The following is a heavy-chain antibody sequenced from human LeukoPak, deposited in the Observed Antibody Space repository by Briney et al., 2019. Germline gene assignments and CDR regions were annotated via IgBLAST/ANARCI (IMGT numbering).Heavy chain of an antibody. D-gene: IGHD6-19*01. V-gene: IGHV4-59*08. Sequence: PSETLSLTCTVSGGSISSYYWSWIRQPPGKGLEWIGYIYYSGSTNYNPSLKSRVTISVDTSKNQFSLKLSSVTAADTAVYYCARQGSGWSRGYYGMDVWGRGTTVTVSS. CDR1: GGSISSYY. J-gene: IGHJ6*02. CDR2: IYYSGST. CDR3: ARQGSGWSRGYYGMDV.